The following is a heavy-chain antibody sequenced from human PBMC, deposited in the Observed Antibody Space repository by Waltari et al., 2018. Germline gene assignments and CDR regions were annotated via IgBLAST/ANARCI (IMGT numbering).Heavy chain of an antibody. CDR3: ARLGRYDP. D-gene: IGHD3-16*01. V-gene: IGHV4-34*01. CDR2: INHSGST. Sequence: QVQLQQWGAGLLKPSETLSLTCAVYGGSFSGYYWSWIRQPPGKGLEWIGEINHSGSTNYNPSLKIRVTISVDTSKNQFSLKLSSVTAADTAVYYCARLGRYDPWGQGTLVTVSS. J-gene: IGHJ5*02. CDR1: GGSFSGYY.